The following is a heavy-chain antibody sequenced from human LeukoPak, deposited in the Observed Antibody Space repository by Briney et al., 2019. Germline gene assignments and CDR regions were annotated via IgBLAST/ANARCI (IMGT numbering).Heavy chain of an antibody. Sequence: ASVKVSCKASAYTFTGYYMHWVRQAPGQGLEWMGWINPDSGGTNYAQKFQGRVTMTRDTSISTAYMEVSRLRSDDTAEYYCAREGSGWYGNFDYWGQGTLVTVSS. CDR1: AYTFTGYY. D-gene: IGHD6-19*01. CDR3: AREGSGWYGNFDY. V-gene: IGHV1-2*02. J-gene: IGHJ4*02. CDR2: INPDSGGT.